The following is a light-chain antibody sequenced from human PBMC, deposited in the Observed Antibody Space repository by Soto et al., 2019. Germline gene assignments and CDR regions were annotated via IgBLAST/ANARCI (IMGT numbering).Light chain of an antibody. Sequence: EIVLTQSPATLSLSPGERATLSCRASPSVSSYVAWYQQKPGQAPRLLIYDASNSATGIPARFSGSRSWADFTRTISSLDPEGFAVYYCQERSNWLFTFGPGTKVDIK. V-gene: IGKV3-11*01. CDR3: QERSNWLFT. CDR1: PSVSSY. J-gene: IGKJ3*01. CDR2: DAS.